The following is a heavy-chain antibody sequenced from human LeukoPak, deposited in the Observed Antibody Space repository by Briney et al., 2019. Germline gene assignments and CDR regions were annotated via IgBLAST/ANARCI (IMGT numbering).Heavy chain of an antibody. CDR1: GFTFSGHA. V-gene: IGHV3-23*01. Sequence: GRSLTLSCAASGFTFSGHAMHWVRQAPGKGLEWVPAISGSGGSTYYADSVKGRFTISRDNSKNTLYLQMNSLRAEDTAVYYCAKVLGYCSSTSCRNYYYYYGMDVWGQGTTVTVSS. D-gene: IGHD2-2*01. J-gene: IGHJ6*02. CDR2: ISGSGGST. CDR3: AKVLGYCSSTSCRNYYYYYGMDV.